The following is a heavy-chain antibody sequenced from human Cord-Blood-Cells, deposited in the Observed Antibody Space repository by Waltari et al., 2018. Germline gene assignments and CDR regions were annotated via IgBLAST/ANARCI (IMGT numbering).Heavy chain of an antibody. V-gene: IGHV4-38-2*02. Sequence: QVQLQESGPGLVKPSETLSLTCTVSGYSISSGYYWGWIRQPPGKGLEWIGSIYHSGSTYYNPSLKGRVTISVDTSKNQFSLKLSSVTAADTAVYYCARAYSNWFDPWGQGTLVTVSS. CDR3: ARAYSNWFDP. D-gene: IGHD4-4*01. CDR1: GYSISSGYY. J-gene: IGHJ5*02. CDR2: IYHSGST.